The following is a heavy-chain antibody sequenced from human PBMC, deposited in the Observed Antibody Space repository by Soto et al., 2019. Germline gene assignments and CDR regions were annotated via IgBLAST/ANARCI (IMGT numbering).Heavy chain of an antibody. CDR1: GVSISSYY. CDR2: IYYSGST. D-gene: IGHD4-17*01. V-gene: IGHV4-59*01. CDR3: GREVHDYGDYGADY. Sequence: PSETLSLTCTVSGVSISSYYWSWIRQPPGKGLEWIGYIYYSGSTNYNPSLKSRVTISVDTSKNQFSLKLSSVTAADTAVYYCGREVHDYGDYGADYGGQEPRVTVSS. J-gene: IGHJ4*02.